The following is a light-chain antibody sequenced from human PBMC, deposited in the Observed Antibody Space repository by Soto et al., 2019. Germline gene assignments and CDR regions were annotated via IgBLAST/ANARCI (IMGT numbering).Light chain of an antibody. CDR3: QSYDSSLSGYWV. CDR1: SSNIGAGYD. Sequence: QSVLTQPPSVSGAPGQRVTISCTGSSSNIGAGYDVHWYQQLPGTAPKLLIYDNSNRPSGVPDRFSGSKSATSAPLAITGLQAEDEADYYCQSYDSSLSGYWVFGGGTKLTVL. J-gene: IGLJ3*02. CDR2: DNS. V-gene: IGLV1-40*01.